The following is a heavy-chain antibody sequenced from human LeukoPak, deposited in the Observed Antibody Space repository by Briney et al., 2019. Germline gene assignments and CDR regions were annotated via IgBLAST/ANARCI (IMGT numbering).Heavy chain of an antibody. CDR1: GGFISSYY. CDR2: IYTSGST. J-gene: IGHJ4*02. CDR3: ARESTTCYTDCYFDY. V-gene: IGHV4-4*07. Sequence: PSETLSLTCTVSGGFISSYYWSWIRQPAGKGLEWIGRIYTSGSTNYNPSLKSRVTMSVDTSKKQFSLKLSSVTAADTAVYYCARESTTCYTDCYFDYWGQGTLVTVSS. D-gene: IGHD2-2*01.